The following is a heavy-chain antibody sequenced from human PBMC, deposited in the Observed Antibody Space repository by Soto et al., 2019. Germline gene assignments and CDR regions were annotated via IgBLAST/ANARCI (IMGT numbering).Heavy chain of an antibody. CDR3: ARESGYPLDY. D-gene: IGHD3-22*01. CDR1: GYTFTNYV. CDR2: INAGDDNT. V-gene: IGHV1-3*01. Sequence: QVQLVQSGAEVKKPGASVKVSCKASGYTFTNYVMHWVRQAPGQRLEWMGSINAGDDNTKYSQKFQGRVTITTDTSASTAYMELSSLRSEDTAVYYCARESGYPLDYCGQGTLVTVSS. J-gene: IGHJ4*02.